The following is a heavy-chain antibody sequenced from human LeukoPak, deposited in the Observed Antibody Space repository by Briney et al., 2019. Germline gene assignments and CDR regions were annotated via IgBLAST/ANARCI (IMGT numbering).Heavy chain of an antibody. J-gene: IGHJ4*02. V-gene: IGHV5-10-1*01. Sequence: GESLKISCQGSGYIFTSYWISWVRQMPGKGLEWMGRIDPSDSYTNYSPSFQGHVTISADKSISTAYLQWSSLKASDTAMYYCARPPRYCSSTSCPLDYWGQGTLVTVSS. D-gene: IGHD2-2*01. CDR3: ARPPRYCSSTSCPLDY. CDR1: GYIFTSYW. CDR2: IDPSDSYT.